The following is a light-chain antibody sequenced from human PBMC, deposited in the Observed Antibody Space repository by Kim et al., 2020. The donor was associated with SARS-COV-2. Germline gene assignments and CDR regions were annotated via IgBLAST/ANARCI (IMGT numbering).Light chain of an antibody. J-gene: IGKJ3*01. Sequence: EIVLTQSPGTLSLSPGERATLSCRASQSVSSSYLAWYQQKPGQAPRLLIYGASSRATGIPDRFSGSGSGTDFTLTISRLGPEDFAVYYCQKYGSSLFTFGPGNKVNIK. V-gene: IGKV3-20*01. CDR1: QSVSSSY. CDR3: QKYGSSLFT. CDR2: GAS.